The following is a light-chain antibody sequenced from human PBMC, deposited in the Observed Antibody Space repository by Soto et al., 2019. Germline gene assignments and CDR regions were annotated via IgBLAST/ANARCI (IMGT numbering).Light chain of an antibody. CDR1: SSDIGGYNY. J-gene: IGLJ2*01. CDR3: SSYTSSSTVI. Sequence: QSALTQPASVSGSPGQSITISCTGTSSDIGGYNYISWYQQLPGKAPKFIIYDVRNRPSGVSNRFSGSRSGNTASLTISGLHAEDEADYYCSSYTSSSTVIFGGGTKLTVL. V-gene: IGLV2-14*01. CDR2: DVR.